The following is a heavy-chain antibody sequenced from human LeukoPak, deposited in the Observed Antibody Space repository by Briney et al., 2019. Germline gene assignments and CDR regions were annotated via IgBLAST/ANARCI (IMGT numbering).Heavy chain of an antibody. V-gene: IGHV3-23*01. Sequence: GGSLRLSCAASGFIFSSYAMSWVRQAPGKGLEWVSALSGSGGNTYYADSVKGRFTISRDNAKNTVYLQMNSLRVEDTAVYYCARGYDYWGQGTLVTVSS. J-gene: IGHJ4*02. CDR2: LSGSGGNT. D-gene: IGHD5-18*01. CDR3: ARGYDY. CDR1: GFIFSSYA.